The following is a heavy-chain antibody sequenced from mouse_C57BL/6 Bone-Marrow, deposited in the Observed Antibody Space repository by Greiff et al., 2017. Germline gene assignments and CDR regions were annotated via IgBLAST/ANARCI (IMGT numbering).Heavy chain of an antibody. CDR3: AREGIITTDAMDY. Sequence: QVQLQQSGPELVKPGASVKISCKASGYAFSSSWMNWVKQRPGKGLEWIGRIYPGDGDTNYNGKFKGKATLTADKSSSTAYMQLSSLTSEDSAVYFCAREGIITTDAMDYWGQGTSVTVSS. D-gene: IGHD1-1*01. J-gene: IGHJ4*01. V-gene: IGHV1-82*01. CDR2: IYPGDGDT. CDR1: GYAFSSSW.